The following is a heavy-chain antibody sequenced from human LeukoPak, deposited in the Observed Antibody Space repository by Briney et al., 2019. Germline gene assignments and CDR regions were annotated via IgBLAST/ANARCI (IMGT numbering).Heavy chain of an antibody. D-gene: IGHD3-10*01. J-gene: IGHJ4*02. CDR2: IYYSGST. CDR3: ASTANYYGSGSYYKN. CDR1: GGSITSYY. Sequence: PSETLSLTCTVPGGSITSYYWSWIRQPPGKGLEWIGNIYYSGSTNYNPSPKSRVTISIDTSKNQFSLKLSSVTAADTAVYYCASTANYYGSGSYYKNWGQGTLVTVSS. V-gene: IGHV4-59*01.